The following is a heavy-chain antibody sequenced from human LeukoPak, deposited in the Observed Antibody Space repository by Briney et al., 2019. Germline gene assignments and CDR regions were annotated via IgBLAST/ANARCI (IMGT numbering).Heavy chain of an antibody. CDR3: ARAPRRSGYYSQYWYFDL. J-gene: IGHJ2*01. CDR2: IYHSGST. V-gene: IGHV4-38-2*01. CDR1: GYSISSGYY. D-gene: IGHD3-22*01. Sequence: SETLSLTCAVSGYSISSGYYWGWIRQPPGKGLEWIGSIYHSGSTYYNPSLKSRVTMSAEKSKNQFSLKLSSVTVADTAVYYCARAPRRSGYYSQYWYFDLWGRGSLVTVSS.